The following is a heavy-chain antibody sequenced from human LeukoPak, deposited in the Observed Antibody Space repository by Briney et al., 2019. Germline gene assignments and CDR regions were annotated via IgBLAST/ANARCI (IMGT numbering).Heavy chain of an antibody. J-gene: IGHJ4*02. CDR3: ARWRYYDFWSGYYFDY. V-gene: IGHV4-30-4*08. D-gene: IGHD3-3*01. Sequence: SQTLSLTCTVSGGSISSGGYYWSWIRQPPGKGLEWIGYIYYSGSTYYNPSLKSRVTISVDTSKNQFSLKLSSVTAADTAVYYCARWRYYDFWSGYYFDYWGQGTLVTVSS. CDR2: IYYSGST. CDR1: GGSISSGGYY.